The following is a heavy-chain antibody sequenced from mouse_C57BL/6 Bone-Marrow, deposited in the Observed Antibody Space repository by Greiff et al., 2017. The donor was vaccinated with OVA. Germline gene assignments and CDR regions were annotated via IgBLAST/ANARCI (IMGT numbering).Heavy chain of an antibody. D-gene: IGHD2-5*01. V-gene: IGHV1-47*01. CDR3: ARRGSNYRAWFAY. J-gene: IGHJ3*01. CDR1: GYTFTTYP. Sequence: VKLQQSGAELVKPGASVKMSCKASGYTFTTYPIEWMKQNHGKSLEWIGNFHPYNDDTKYNEKFKGKATLTVEKSSSTVYLELSRLTSDDSAVYYCARRGSNYRAWFAYWGQGTLVTVSA. CDR2: FHPYNDDT.